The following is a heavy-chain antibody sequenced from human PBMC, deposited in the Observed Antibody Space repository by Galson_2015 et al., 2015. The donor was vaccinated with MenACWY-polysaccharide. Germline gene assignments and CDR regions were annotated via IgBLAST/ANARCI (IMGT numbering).Heavy chain of an antibody. Sequence: SVKVSCKASGYTVTGYHLHWVRQAPGQGLQWMGRIDPKSGVTKYAQSSQGRVTVTWDTSINTTYLELRSLQYGDTAMYYCARRGARVGTAIWFDSWGQGTLVTVSS. V-gene: IGHV1-2*06. CDR3: ARRGARVGTAIWFDS. CDR2: IDPKSGVT. J-gene: IGHJ5*01. D-gene: IGHD2-21*02. CDR1: GYTVTGYH.